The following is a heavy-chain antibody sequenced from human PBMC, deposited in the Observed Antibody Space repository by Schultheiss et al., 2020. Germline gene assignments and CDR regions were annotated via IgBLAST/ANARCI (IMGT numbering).Heavy chain of an antibody. CDR2: INHSGST. J-gene: IGHJ4*02. V-gene: IGHV4-34*01. D-gene: IGHD5-18*01. Sequence: TLSLTCAVYGGSFSGYYWSWIRQPPGKGLEWIGEINHSGSTNYNPSLKSRVTISVDTSKNQFSLKLSSVTAADTAMYYCARAGFSYGTGYYFDFWGQGTLVTVSS. CDR1: GGSFSGYY. CDR3: ARAGFSYGTGYYFDF.